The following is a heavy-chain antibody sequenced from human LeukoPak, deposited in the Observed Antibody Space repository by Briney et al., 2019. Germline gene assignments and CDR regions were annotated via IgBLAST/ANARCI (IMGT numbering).Heavy chain of an antibody. Sequence: SETLSLTCTVSGGSISSGGYYWSWIRQPPGKGLEWIGYIYYSGSTNYNPSLKSRVTISVDTSKNQFSLKLSSVTAADTAVYYCARDAGYSSGWYESEYYYGMDVWGQGTTVTVSS. CDR3: ARDAGYSSGWYESEYYYGMDV. V-gene: IGHV4-61*08. CDR1: GGSISSGGYY. D-gene: IGHD6-19*01. J-gene: IGHJ6*02. CDR2: IYYSGST.